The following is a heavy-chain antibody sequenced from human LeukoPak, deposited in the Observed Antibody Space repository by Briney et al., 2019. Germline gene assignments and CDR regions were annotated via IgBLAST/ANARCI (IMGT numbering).Heavy chain of an antibody. J-gene: IGHJ4*02. CDR3: ARGSGDYSFDY. D-gene: IGHD4-17*01. CDR1: GGSISSSSYY. CDR2: IYYSGST. Sequence: SETLSLTCTVSGGSISSSSYYWGWIRQPPGKGLEWIGSIYYSGSTYYNPSLKSRVTISVDTSKNQFSLKLSSVTAADTAVYYCARGSGDYSFDYWGQGTLVTVSS. V-gene: IGHV4-39*07.